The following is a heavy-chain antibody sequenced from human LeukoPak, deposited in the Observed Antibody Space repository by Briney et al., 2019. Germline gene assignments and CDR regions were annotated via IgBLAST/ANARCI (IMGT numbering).Heavy chain of an antibody. Sequence: SETLSLTCAVYGGSFSGYYWSWIRQPPGKGLEWIGEINHSGGTNYNPSLKSRVTISVDTSKNQFSLKLSSVTAADTAVYYCARKSGSYFLDWGQGTLVTVSS. CDR3: ARKSGSYFLD. CDR1: GGSFSGYY. CDR2: INHSGGT. J-gene: IGHJ4*02. D-gene: IGHD1-26*01. V-gene: IGHV4-34*01.